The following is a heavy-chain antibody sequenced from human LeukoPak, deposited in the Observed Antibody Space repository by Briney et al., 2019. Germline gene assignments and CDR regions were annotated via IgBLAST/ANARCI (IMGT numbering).Heavy chain of an antibody. J-gene: IGHJ4*02. CDR3: ARGGEGYNYVY. CDR2: ISYSGST. CDR1: GGSVNSGSYY. D-gene: IGHD5-24*01. Sequence: SETLSLTCTVSGGSVNSGSYYWNWIRQPPGKALEWIGYISYSGSTHYNPSLKSRATISEDTSKNQFSLKLTSVTDADTAVYYCARGGEGYNYVYWGQGTLVTVSS. V-gene: IGHV4-30-4*08.